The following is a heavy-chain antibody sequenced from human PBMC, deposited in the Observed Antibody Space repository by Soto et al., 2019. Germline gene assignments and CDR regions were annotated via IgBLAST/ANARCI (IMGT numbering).Heavy chain of an antibody. CDR3: ANAMVPGQGKLSDYYYYYGMDV. D-gene: IGHD3-10*01. CDR1: GFTFSSYA. Sequence: GGSLRLSCAASGFTFSSYAMSWVRQAPGKGLEWVSAISGSGGSTYYADSVKGRFTISRDNSKNTLYLQMNSLRAEDTAVYSGANAMVPGQGKLSDYYYYYGMDVWGQGTTVTVSS. CDR2: ISGSGGST. J-gene: IGHJ6*02. V-gene: IGHV3-23*01.